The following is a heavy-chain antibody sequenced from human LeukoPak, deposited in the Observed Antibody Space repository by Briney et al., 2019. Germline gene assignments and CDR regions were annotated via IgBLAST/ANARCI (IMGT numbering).Heavy chain of an antibody. J-gene: IGHJ4*02. CDR3: ARGTVGYCSGGSCSLGY. Sequence: GGSLRLSCAASGFTVSSNYMSWVRQAPGKGLEWGSVIYSGGSTYYADSVKGRFTISRDNSKNTLYLQMNSLRAEDTAVYYCARGTVGYCSGGSCSLGYWGQGTLVTVSS. CDR1: GFTVSSNY. D-gene: IGHD2-15*01. V-gene: IGHV3-53*01. CDR2: IYSGGST.